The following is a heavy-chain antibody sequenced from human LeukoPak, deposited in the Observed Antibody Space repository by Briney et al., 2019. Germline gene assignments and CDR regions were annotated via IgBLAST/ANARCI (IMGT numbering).Heavy chain of an antibody. V-gene: IGHV3-73*01. CDR3: TSRISYYY. D-gene: IGHD2/OR15-2a*01. J-gene: IGHJ4*02. CDR1: GFTFSVSA. Sequence: PGGSLRLSCAASGFTFSVSAMHWVRQASGKGLEWVGRIRSKAKSYATAYAASVKGRFTISRDDSKNTTYLQMNSLKTEDTAVYYCTSRISYYYWGQGTLVGVSS. CDR2: IRSKAKSYAT.